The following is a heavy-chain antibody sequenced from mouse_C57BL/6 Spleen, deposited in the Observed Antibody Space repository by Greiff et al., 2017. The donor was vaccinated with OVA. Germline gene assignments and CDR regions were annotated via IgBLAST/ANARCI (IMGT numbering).Heavy chain of an antibody. V-gene: IGHV1-80*01. J-gene: IGHJ2*01. Sequence: VQLQESGAELVKPGASVKISCKASGYAFSSYWMNWVKQRPGKGLEWIGQIYPGDGDTNYNGKFKGKATLTADKSSSTAYMQLKSLTSEDSAVYYCARSGGSSPFDYWGQGTTLTVSS. CDR2: IYPGDGDT. CDR1: GYAFSSYW. CDR3: ARSGGSSPFDY. D-gene: IGHD1-1*01.